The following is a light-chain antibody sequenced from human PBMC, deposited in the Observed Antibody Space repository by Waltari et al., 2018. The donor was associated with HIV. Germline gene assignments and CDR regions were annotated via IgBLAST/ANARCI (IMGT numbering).Light chain of an antibody. CDR3: SSLTNSATLSVL. CDR2: EVS. J-gene: IGLJ3*02. Sequence: QFALTQPASVSGSPGQSITISCTGSSSDIGYYNYVSWYQQHPGKAPKLIIYEVSNRPSGISSRFSGSKSGNTASLTISGLRAEDEADYFCSSLTNSATLSVLFGGGTQLTVL. V-gene: IGLV2-14*01. CDR1: SSDIGYYNY.